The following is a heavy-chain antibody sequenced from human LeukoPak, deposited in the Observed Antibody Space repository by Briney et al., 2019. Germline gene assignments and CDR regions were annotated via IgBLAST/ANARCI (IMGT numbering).Heavy chain of an antibody. D-gene: IGHD6-19*01. J-gene: IGHJ4*02. CDR1: GGSFSGYY. Sequence: SETLSLTCAVYGGSFSGYYWSWIRQPPGKGLEWIGEINHSGSTNYNPSLKSRVTISVDTSKNQFSLELSSVTAADTAVYYCARARYSSGWYDYWGQGTLVTVSS. CDR3: ARARYSSGWYDY. CDR2: INHSGST. V-gene: IGHV4-34*01.